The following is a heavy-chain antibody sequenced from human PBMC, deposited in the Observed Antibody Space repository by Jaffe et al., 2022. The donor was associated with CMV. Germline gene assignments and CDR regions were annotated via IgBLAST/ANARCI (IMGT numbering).Heavy chain of an antibody. CDR3: ARYYYDSSGYPTVLYYFDY. CDR2: IYSGGST. J-gene: IGHJ4*02. Sequence: EVQLVESGGGLIQPGGSLRLSCAASGFTVSSNYMSWVRQAPGKGLEWVSVIYSGGSTYYADSVKGRFTISRDNSKNTLYLQMNSLRAEDTAVYYCARYYYDSSGYPTVLYYFDYWGQGTLVTVSS. D-gene: IGHD3-22*01. CDR1: GFTVSSNY. V-gene: IGHV3-53*01.